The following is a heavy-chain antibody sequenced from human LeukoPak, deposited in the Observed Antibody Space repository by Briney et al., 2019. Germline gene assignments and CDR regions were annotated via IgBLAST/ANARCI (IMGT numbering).Heavy chain of an antibody. J-gene: IGHJ6*02. CDR3: AKTRGTRRSYYYYGMDV. Sequence: PSETLSLTCTVSGGSISSYYWSWIRQPAGKGLEWIGRIYTSGSTNYNPSLKSRVTISVDTSKNQFSLKLSSVTAADTAVYYCAKTRGTRRSYYYYGMDVWGQGTTVTVSS. V-gene: IGHV4-4*07. CDR2: IYTSGST. D-gene: IGHD2-15*01. CDR1: GGSISSYY.